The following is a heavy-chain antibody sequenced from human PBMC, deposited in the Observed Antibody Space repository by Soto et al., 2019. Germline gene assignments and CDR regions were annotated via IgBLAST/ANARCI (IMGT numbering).Heavy chain of an antibody. CDR1: GGSIRSYY. Sequence: SETLSLTCTVSGGSIRSYYWSWIRQPPGKGLEWIGYIYYSGSTNYNPSLKSRVTISVDTSKNQFSLKLSSVTAADTAVYFCATHESSSWYSDEYYFDYWGQGTLVTVSS. V-gene: IGHV4-59*08. J-gene: IGHJ4*02. CDR3: ATHESSSWYSDEYYFDY. D-gene: IGHD6-13*01. CDR2: IYYSGST.